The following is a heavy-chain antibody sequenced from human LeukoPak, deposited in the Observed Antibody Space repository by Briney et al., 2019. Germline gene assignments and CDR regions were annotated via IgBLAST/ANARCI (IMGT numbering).Heavy chain of an antibody. V-gene: IGHV3-15*01. J-gene: IGHJ4*02. CDR1: GFTVSNAW. CDR2: IKSKTDGGTT. D-gene: IGHD3-3*01. Sequence: GGSLRLSCAASGFTVSNAWMSWVRQAPGKGLEWAGHIKSKTDGGTTDYAAPVKGRFTISRDDSRNTLYLQMNSLKIDDTAGYYCTTVSGQTILWGQGTLVTVSS. CDR3: TTVSGQTIL.